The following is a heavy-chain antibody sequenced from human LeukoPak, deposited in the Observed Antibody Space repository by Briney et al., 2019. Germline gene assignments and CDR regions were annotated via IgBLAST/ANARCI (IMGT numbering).Heavy chain of an antibody. CDR3: AREKEGLLTFDY. J-gene: IGHJ4*02. D-gene: IGHD3-10*01. Sequence: SVKVSCKASGGTFSSYAISWVRQAPGRGLECMGGIIPIFGTANYAQKFQGRVTITADKSTSTAYMELSSLRSEDTAVYYCAREKEGLLTFDYWGQGTLVTVSS. CDR2: IIPIFGTA. V-gene: IGHV1-69*06. CDR1: GGTFSSYA.